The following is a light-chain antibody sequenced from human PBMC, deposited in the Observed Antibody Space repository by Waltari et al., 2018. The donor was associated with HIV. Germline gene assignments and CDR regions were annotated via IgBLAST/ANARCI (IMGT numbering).Light chain of an antibody. CDR1: SLRMYS. V-gene: IGLV3-19*01. J-gene: IGLJ1*01. CDR3: SCRDSSGNHLGYV. Sequence: SSELTQDPAVSVALGQTVRNTFQGVSLRMYSATWFQQRPGQAHVLVIYGKNNRPPGSPDRFAGSSSGTTASLPITGAQAEAEADYYCSCRDSSGNHLGYVFGTGTTGTVL. CDR2: GKN.